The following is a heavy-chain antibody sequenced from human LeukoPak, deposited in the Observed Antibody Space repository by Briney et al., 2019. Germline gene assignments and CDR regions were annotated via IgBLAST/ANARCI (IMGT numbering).Heavy chain of an antibody. CDR1: GFTFSSYE. CDR2: ISSSSSYI. CDR3: ARAVGCSGGSCYYYYYYMDV. V-gene: IGHV3-21*01. D-gene: IGHD2-15*01. Sequence: GGSLRLSCAASGFTFSSYEMNWVRQAPGKGLEWASSISSSSSYIYYADSVKGRFTISRDNAKNSLYLQMNSLRAEDTAVYYCARAVGCSGGSCYYYYYYMDVWGKGTTVTISS. J-gene: IGHJ6*03.